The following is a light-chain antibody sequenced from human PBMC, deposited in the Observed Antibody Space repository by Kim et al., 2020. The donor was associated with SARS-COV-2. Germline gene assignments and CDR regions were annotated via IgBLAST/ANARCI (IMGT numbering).Light chain of an antibody. CDR1: QGLVHSDGNIY. V-gene: IGKV2-30*02. CDR2: KVS. J-gene: IGKJ4*01. CDR3: MQGTHWPLT. Sequence: DVVMTQSPLSLPVTLGQPASISCTSSQGLVHSDGNIYLNWFQQRPGQSPRRLICKVSNRDSGVPDKFSGSGSGTDFTLNISRVEAEDVGVYYCMQGTHWPLTFGGGTKVEIK.